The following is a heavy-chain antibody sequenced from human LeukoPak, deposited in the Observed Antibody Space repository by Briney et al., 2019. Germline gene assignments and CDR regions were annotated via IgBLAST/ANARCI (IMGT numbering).Heavy chain of an antibody. D-gene: IGHD3-9*01. CDR1: GFTFSSYW. Sequence: GGSLRLSCAASGFTFSSYWMSWVRQAPGKGLEWVANIKQDGSEKYYVDSVKGRFTISRDNAKNSLYLQMNSLRAEDTAVYYCARGVPRPLRYFDWILIGAFDIWGQGTMVTVSS. CDR2: IKQDGSEK. CDR3: ARGVPRPLRYFDWILIGAFDI. J-gene: IGHJ3*02. V-gene: IGHV3-7*01.